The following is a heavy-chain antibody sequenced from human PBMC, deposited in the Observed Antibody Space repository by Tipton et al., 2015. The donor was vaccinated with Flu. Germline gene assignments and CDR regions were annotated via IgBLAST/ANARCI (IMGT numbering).Heavy chain of an antibody. J-gene: IGHJ4*02. D-gene: IGHD2-8*02. V-gene: IGHV4-30-2*01. CDR1: GDSISSGGYS. CDR3: ASGPRRYAGADH. CDR2: IYHSGTT. Sequence: LRLSCSVSGDSISSGGYSWAWIRQPPGKGLEWIGYIYHSGTTYYSPSLKSRVIISGDRSRNQFSLKLISVTAADTAVYYCASGPRRYAGADHWGQGTLVTVS.